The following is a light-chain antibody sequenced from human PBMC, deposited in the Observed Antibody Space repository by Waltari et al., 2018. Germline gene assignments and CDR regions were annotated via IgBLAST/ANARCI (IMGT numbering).Light chain of an antibody. V-gene: IGLV3-1*01. CDR3: QAWVSSTRV. CDR1: KFGDKY. Sequence: SYELTQPPSVSVSPRQTASITRSVYKFGDKYVSWYQQKPGQPPVLVIYQDNKRPSGIPERFSGSNSGNTATLTISGTQAMDEADYYCQAWVSSTRVFGTGTKVTVL. CDR2: QDN. J-gene: IGLJ1*01.